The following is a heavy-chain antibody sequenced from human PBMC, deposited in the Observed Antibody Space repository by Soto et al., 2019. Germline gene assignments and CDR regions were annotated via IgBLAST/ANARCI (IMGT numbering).Heavy chain of an antibody. Sequence: GGSLRLSCAASGFTFSIYAMSWVRQAPGKGLEWVSAISGSGDSTYYADSVKGRFTISRDNSKNTLYLQMNSLRAEDTAVYYCAKGQNAVWDYHYYGMDVWGQGTTVTVSS. V-gene: IGHV3-23*01. CDR2: ISGSGDST. CDR1: GFTFSIYA. J-gene: IGHJ6*02. CDR3: AKGQNAVWDYHYYGMDV. D-gene: IGHD3-16*01.